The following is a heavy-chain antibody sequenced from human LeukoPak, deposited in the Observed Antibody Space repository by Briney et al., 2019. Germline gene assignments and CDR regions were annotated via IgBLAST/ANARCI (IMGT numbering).Heavy chain of an antibody. CDR2: IYVTGT. CDR1: GGSISSGGYS. CDR3: ARHIGGGIEDMDV. D-gene: IGHD3-16*02. Sequence: SETLSLTCAVSGGSISSGGYSWSWIRQPPGKGLEWIGYIYVTGTRYNPYLQSRVTISVDTSRNQSFLKMSSVTAADTAVYYCARHIGGGIEDMDVWGKGTKVTVSS. V-gene: IGHV4-30-2*01. J-gene: IGHJ6*03.